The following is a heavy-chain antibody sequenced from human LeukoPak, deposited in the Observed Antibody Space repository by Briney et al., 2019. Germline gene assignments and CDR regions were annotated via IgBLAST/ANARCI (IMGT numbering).Heavy chain of an antibody. Sequence: QPGGSLRLSCAASGFTFSNSWFHWVRRAPGKGLVWVSRINTDGTYSNSGDSVKGRFTISRDNAKNTLYLQMNSLRVEDTAVYYCVRSLGGSSDCWGQGTLVTVSS. V-gene: IGHV3-74*01. D-gene: IGHD3-16*01. CDR3: VRSLGGSSDC. CDR2: INTDGTYS. CDR1: GFTFSNSW. J-gene: IGHJ4*02.